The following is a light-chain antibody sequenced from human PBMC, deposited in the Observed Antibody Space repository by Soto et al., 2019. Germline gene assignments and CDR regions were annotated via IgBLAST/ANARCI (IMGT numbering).Light chain of an antibody. CDR1: SSDVGGYNY. V-gene: IGLV2-14*01. J-gene: IGLJ1*01. CDR3: NSYTSKSTGV. Sequence: QSALTQPASVSGSPGQSITISCTGTSSDVGGYNYVSWYQQHPGKAPKLIIYELINRPSGVSNRFSGSKSGNTAALTISGLQAEDLADYYCNSYTSKSTGVFGTGTKLTVL. CDR2: ELI.